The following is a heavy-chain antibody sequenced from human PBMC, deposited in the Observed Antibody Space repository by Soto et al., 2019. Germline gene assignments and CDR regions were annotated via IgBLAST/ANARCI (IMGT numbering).Heavy chain of an antibody. J-gene: IGHJ4*02. V-gene: IGHV3-11*01. Sequence: QVQLVESGGGLVKPGESLRLSCAASGFTFSDYYMTWIRQAPGKGLEWVSYISGSGSTIYYADSVKGRFSISRDNTKNSLYLQMNRLRAEDPAVYFCARKPGSWSTLGYFDFGGQGTLVTVSS. CDR3: ARKPGSWSTLGYFDF. D-gene: IGHD3-3*01. CDR1: GFTFSDYY. CDR2: ISGSGSTI.